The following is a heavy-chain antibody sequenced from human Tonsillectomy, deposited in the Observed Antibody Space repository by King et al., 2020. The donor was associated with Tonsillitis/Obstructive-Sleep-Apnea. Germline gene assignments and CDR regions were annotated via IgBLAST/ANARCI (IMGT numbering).Heavy chain of an antibody. CDR3: AGGDCCNGGSCYAGWEYYYYGMDV. CDR1: GGTFSSYA. V-gene: IGHV1-69*10. Sequence: VQLVQSGAEVKKPGSSVKVSCKASGGTFSSYAISWVRQAPGQGLEWMGGIIPILGIANYAQKFQGRVTITADKSTSTAYMELSSLRSVDTAVYYCAGGDCCNGGSCYAGWEYYYYGMDVWGQGTTVTVSS. J-gene: IGHJ6*02. CDR2: IIPILGIA. D-gene: IGHD2-15*01.